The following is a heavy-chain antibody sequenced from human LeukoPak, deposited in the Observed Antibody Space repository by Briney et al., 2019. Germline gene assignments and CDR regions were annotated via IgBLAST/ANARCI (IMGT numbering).Heavy chain of an antibody. CDR3: ATSRSFDY. V-gene: IGHV3-7*03. Sequence: GGSLRLSCAGSGFIFNNYAMHWVRQPPGKGLEWVANIKQDGSEKYYMDSVKGRLTVSRDNAKNSVYLQMNSLRAEDTAVYYCATSRSFDYWGQGTLVTVSS. J-gene: IGHJ4*02. CDR2: IKQDGSEK. CDR1: GFIFNNYA.